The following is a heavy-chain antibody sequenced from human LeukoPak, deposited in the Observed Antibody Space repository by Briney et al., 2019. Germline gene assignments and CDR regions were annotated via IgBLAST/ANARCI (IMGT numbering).Heavy chain of an antibody. CDR2: ISSGGST. D-gene: IGHD6-19*01. CDR1: GFTFSDYY. J-gene: IGHJ4*02. V-gene: IGHV3-11*01. CDR3: AKDRGSSGWYGDY. Sequence: GGSLRLSCAASGFTFSDYYMSWIRQAPGKGLEWVSYISSGGSTYYADSVKGRFTISRDNSKNTLYLQMNSLRAEDTAVYYCAKDRGSSGWYGDYWGQGTLVTVSS.